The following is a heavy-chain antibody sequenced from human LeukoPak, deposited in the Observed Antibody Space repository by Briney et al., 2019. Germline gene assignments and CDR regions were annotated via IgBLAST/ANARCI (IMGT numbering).Heavy chain of an antibody. CDR1: GYTFTGYY. CDR3: ARSPVLRFLEWLFDY. D-gene: IGHD3-3*01. V-gene: IGHV1-2*02. Sequence: SVKVSCKASGYTFTGYYMHWVRQAPGQGLEWMGWINPNSCGTNYAQKFQGRVTMTRDTSISTAYMELSRLRSDDTAVYYCARSPVLRFLEWLFDYWGQGTLVTVSS. CDR2: INPNSCGT. J-gene: IGHJ4*02.